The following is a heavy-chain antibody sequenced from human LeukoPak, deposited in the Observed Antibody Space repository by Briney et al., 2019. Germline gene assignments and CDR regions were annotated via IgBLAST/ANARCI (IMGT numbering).Heavy chain of an antibody. Sequence: GGSLRLSCAASGFTFSSYWMSWVRQAPGKGLEWVANIKQDGSEKYYVDSVKGRFTISRDNAKNSLYLQMNSLRAEDTAVYYCAKEVATYYYYYGMDVWGQGTTVTVSS. CDR2: IKQDGSEK. J-gene: IGHJ6*02. D-gene: IGHD2-21*02. CDR1: GFTFSSYW. CDR3: AKEVATYYYYYGMDV. V-gene: IGHV3-7*01.